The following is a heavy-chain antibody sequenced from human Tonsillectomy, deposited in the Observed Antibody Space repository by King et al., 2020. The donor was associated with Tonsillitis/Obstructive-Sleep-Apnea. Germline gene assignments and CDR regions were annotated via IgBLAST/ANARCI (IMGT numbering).Heavy chain of an antibody. CDR3: TRGDIVVVPAASGYFDY. CDR1: GFTFGDYA. Sequence: VQLVESGGGLVKPGRSLRLSCTASGFTFGDYAMSWFRHAPGKGLEWVGFIRSKAYGGTTAYAASVKGRFTISRDDSKSIAYLQMNSLKTEETAVYYCTRGDIVVVPAASGYFDYWGQGTLVTVSS. J-gene: IGHJ4*02. V-gene: IGHV3-49*05. CDR2: IRSKAYGGTT. D-gene: IGHD2-2*01.